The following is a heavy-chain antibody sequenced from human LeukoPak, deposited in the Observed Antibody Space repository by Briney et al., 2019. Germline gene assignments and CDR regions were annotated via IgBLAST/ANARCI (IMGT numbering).Heavy chain of an antibody. D-gene: IGHD2-21*01. CDR2: IYYSGST. Sequence: SETLSLTCTVSGGSIISYYWSWIRQPPGKGLEWIAFIYYSGSTKYNPSLKSRVTISVDTSKNQFSLRLSSVTAADTAVYHCARHFVTYPHYFDYWGQGTLVTVSS. J-gene: IGHJ4*02. V-gene: IGHV4-59*08. CDR1: GGSIISYY. CDR3: ARHFVTYPHYFDY.